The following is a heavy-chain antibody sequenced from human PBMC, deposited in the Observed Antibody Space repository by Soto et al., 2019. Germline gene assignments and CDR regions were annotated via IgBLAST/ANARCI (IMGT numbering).Heavy chain of an antibody. CDR2: IYYSGST. J-gene: IGHJ6*02. CDR1: GGSISSGDYY. Sequence: QVQLQESGPGLVKPSQTLSLTCTVSGGSISSGDYYWSWIRQPPGKGLEWIGYIYYSGSTYYNPSLTSRGTISVDTSKNQFSLKLSTVTAADTAVYYCASPIFGVVPSETNYYYGMDVWGQGTTVTVSS. V-gene: IGHV4-30-4*01. CDR3: ASPIFGVVPSETNYYYGMDV. D-gene: IGHD3-3*01.